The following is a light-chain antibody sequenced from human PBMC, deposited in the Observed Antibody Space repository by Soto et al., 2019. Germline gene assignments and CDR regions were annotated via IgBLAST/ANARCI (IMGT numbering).Light chain of an antibody. V-gene: IGKV1-5*01. J-gene: IGKJ5*01. Sequence: DIKMRESPSTLSSSLGDRVTSTCRASQSISSWLAWYQQKPGKAPKLLIYDASSLESGVPSRFSGSGSGTDFTLTLSSLQPEDFATYYCQQLNSYPSFGQGTRLEIK. CDR2: DAS. CDR1: QSISSW. CDR3: QQLNSYPS.